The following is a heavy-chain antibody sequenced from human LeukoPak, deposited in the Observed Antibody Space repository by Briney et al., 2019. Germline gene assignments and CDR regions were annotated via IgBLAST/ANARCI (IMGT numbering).Heavy chain of an antibody. CDR2: IGSSGSTV. V-gene: IGHV3-48*03. J-gene: IGHJ3*02. Sequence: GGSLRLSCAASGFSFSSYEINWVRQAPGKGLEWVSYIGSSGSTVYYADSVKGRFTISRDNAKKSLYLQMNSLRDEDTAVYYCAREIAFDIWGQGTMVTVSS. CDR3: AREIAFDI. CDR1: GFSFSSYE.